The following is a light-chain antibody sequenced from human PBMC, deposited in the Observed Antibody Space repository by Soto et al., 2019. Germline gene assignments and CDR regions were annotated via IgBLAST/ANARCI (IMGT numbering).Light chain of an antibody. CDR3: SSYTRSSSVV. CDR1: SSDVGGYNY. CDR2: DVT. J-gene: IGLJ2*01. V-gene: IGLV2-14*01. Sequence: QSVLTQPASVSGSPGQSITISCTGTSSDVGGYNYVSWYQQHPGKAPKLMIYDVTNRPSGVSNRFSGSKSGNTASLTISGLQAEDEADYYCSSYTRSSSVVFGGGTQRTVL.